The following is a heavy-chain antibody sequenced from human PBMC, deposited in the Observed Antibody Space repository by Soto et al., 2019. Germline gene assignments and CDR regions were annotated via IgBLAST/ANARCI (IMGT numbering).Heavy chain of an antibody. CDR1: GGSISSYY. J-gene: IGHJ5*02. D-gene: IGHD3-10*01. CDR2: IYYSGST. CDR3: ARGGSRDSGTYHNRWFDP. V-gene: IGHV4-59*01. Sequence: SETLSLTCTVSGGSISSYYWSWIRQIPGKGLDWIGYIYYSGSTNYNPSLKGRVTISVDSSKNQFSLKLSSLTAADTAVYYCARGGSRDSGTYHNRWFDPWGQGTLVTVSS.